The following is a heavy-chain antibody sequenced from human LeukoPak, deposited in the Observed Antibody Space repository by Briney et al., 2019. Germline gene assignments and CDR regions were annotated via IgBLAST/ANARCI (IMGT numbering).Heavy chain of an antibody. Sequence: ASVTVSCTASGYTFTSYYLNWVRQAPGQGLEWMAIINPSDGSTSNAQKFQGRVTMTRDTSTSTVYMELSSLRVEDTAVFYCARSRVQLHDAAYDYWGQGTLVTVSS. CDR2: INPSDGST. V-gene: IGHV1-46*01. CDR1: GYTFTSYY. J-gene: IGHJ4*02. CDR3: ARSRVQLHDAAYDY. D-gene: IGHD1-26*01.